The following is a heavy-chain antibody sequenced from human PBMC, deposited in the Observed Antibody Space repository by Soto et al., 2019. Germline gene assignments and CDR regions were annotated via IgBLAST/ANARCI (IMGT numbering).Heavy chain of an antibody. CDR1: GFTVSSNY. D-gene: IGHD3-10*01. V-gene: IGHV3-66*01. Sequence: GGSLRLSCAASGFTVSSNYMSWVRQAPGKGLEWVSVIYSGGSTYYADSVKGRFTISRDNSKNTLYLQMNSLRAEDTAVYYCARDSPVIGYGSGSYYNGYQYYRLDVWGQGTTVTVSS. CDR2: IYSGGST. CDR3: ARDSPVIGYGSGSYYNGYQYYRLDV. J-gene: IGHJ6*02.